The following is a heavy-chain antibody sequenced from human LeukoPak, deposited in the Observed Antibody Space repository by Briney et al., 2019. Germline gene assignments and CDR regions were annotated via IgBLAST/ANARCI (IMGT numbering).Heavy chain of an antibody. CDR1: GFTFSSYS. Sequence: PGGSLRLSCAASGFTFSSYSMNWVRQAPGKGLEWVSYISSSSSTIYYADSVKGRFTISRDNAKNSLYLQMNSLRAEDMALYYCAKDMYGDYASRGTGAFDIWGQGTMVTVSS. D-gene: IGHD4-17*01. J-gene: IGHJ3*02. CDR2: ISSSSSTI. CDR3: AKDMYGDYASRGTGAFDI. V-gene: IGHV3-48*01.